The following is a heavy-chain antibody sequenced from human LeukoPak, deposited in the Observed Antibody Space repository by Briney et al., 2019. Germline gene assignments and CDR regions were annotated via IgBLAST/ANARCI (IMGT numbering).Heavy chain of an antibody. V-gene: IGHV3-30-3*01. D-gene: IGHD4-17*01. CDR2: ISYDGSNK. J-gene: IGHJ4*02. Sequence: PGGSLRLSCAASGFTFSSYAMHWVRQAPGKGLEWVAVISYDGSNKYYADSVKGRFTISRDNSKNTLYLQMNSLRAEDTAVYYCARGRPTVSFDYGGQGTLVPVSS. CDR1: GFTFSSYA. CDR3: ARGRPTVSFDY.